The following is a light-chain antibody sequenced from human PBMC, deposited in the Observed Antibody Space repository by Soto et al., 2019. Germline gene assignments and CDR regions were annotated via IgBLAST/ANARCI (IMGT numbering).Light chain of an antibody. CDR2: GAF. CDR1: QSVSSSY. J-gene: IGKJ3*01. CDR3: QQYGDSPAT. V-gene: IGKV3-20*01. Sequence: EIVLTQSPATLSLSPGERATLSCRASQSVSSSYLAWYQRKTGQAPRLLIYGAFNGATGIPDRFSGSGSGTDFTLTFSRLEPEDFAVYYCQQYGDSPATFGPGTKVDI.